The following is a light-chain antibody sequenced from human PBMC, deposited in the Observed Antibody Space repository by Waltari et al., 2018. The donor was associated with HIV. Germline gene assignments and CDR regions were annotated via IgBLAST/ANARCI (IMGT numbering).Light chain of an antibody. Sequence: QSVLTQPPSASGTPGQRVTISCSGSSSNIGSDTVNWYQQLPGTAPNLLIYSNIQRPSGVPDRFSGSKSGTSASLAISGLQSEDEADYYCAAWDDSLNVVFGGGTKLTVL. CDR3: AAWDDSLNVV. CDR1: SSNIGSDT. V-gene: IGLV1-44*01. CDR2: SNI. J-gene: IGLJ2*01.